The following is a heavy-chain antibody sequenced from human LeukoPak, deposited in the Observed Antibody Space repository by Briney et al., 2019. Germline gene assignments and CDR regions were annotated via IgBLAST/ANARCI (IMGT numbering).Heavy chain of an antibody. D-gene: IGHD1-14*01. V-gene: IGHV3-7*01. CDR1: GFTFNNYA. CDR2: IKENGNEQ. J-gene: IGHJ3*02. Sequence: GGSLRLSCEASGFTFNNYAMSWVRQAPGKGPEWVAHIKENGNEQYYADSVKGRFTISRDNVKQSLGLQMNSLRVEDTAVYYCARGPGDFDASDIWGQGTMVTVSS. CDR3: ARGPGDFDASDI.